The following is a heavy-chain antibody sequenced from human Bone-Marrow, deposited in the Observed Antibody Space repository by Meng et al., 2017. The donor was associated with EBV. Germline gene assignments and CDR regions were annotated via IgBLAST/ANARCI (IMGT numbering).Heavy chain of an antibody. CDR1: GGTFTSDA. CDR2: LIPMSGAP. CDR3: ASESGRGYTPDY. V-gene: IGHV1-69*01. Sequence: QGRVLQSGAEVKKPGSPVTFACKTSGGTFTSDAISWVRQAPGQGLEWMGGLIPMSGAPNYAQKFQGRITITADESTSTHYMDLSSLRSEDTAVYYCASESGRGYTPDYWGQGTLVTVSS. D-gene: IGHD3-10*01. J-gene: IGHJ4*02.